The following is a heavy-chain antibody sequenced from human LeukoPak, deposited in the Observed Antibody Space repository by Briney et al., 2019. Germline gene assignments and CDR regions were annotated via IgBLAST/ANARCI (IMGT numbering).Heavy chain of an antibody. J-gene: IGHJ3*02. CDR2: IYYSGST. CDR3: ARNRRTTYVFDI. CDR1: GGSISSSSYS. V-gene: IGHV4-39*01. Sequence: SETLSLTCTVSGGSISSSSYSWGWIRQPPGKGLEWIGSIYYSGSTYYNPSLKSRVTISVDTSKNQFSLKLSSVTAADTAVYYCARNRRTTYVFDIWGQGTMVTVSS. D-gene: IGHD1-1*01.